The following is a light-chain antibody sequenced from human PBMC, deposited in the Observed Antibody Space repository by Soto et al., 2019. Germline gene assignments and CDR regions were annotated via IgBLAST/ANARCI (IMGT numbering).Light chain of an antibody. V-gene: IGKV3-15*01. CDR1: QSVSSK. CDR3: QHYSTWLWT. CDR2: GAS. J-gene: IGKJ1*01. Sequence: EIVMTQSPATLSVSPGERATLSCRASQSVSSKLAWYQQKPGQGPRLLIYGASTRATGIPARFSGSGSGTDFTLTISSLQSEYFAVYYCQHYSTWLWTFGQGTKVEIK.